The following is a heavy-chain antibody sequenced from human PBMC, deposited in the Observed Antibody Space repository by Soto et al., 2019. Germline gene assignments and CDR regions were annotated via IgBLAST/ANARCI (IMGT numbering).Heavy chain of an antibody. D-gene: IGHD5-12*01. CDR1: GYTFTSYY. Sequence: GASVKVSCKASGYTFTSYYMHWVRQAPGQGLEWMGIINPSGGSTSYAQKFQGRVTMTRDTSTSTVYMELSSLRSEDTAVYYCASLSPRGYDTLVGAFDIWGQGTMVTVSS. CDR3: ASLSPRGYDTLVGAFDI. CDR2: INPSGGST. V-gene: IGHV1-46*03. J-gene: IGHJ3*02.